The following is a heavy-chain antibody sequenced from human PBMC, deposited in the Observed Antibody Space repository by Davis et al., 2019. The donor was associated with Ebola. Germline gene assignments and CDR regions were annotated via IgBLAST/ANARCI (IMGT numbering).Heavy chain of an antibody. Sequence: AASVKVSCKASGGTFSSYALSWVRQAPGQGLEWMGRIIPILGISNYAQKFQGRVTITADKSTSTAYMELSSLRSDDTAVYYCARDLAYCSGGSCYGTNWFDPWGQGTLVTVSS. V-gene: IGHV1-69*04. J-gene: IGHJ5*02. CDR1: GGTFSSYA. CDR3: ARDLAYCSGGSCYGTNWFDP. CDR2: IIPILGIS. D-gene: IGHD2-15*01.